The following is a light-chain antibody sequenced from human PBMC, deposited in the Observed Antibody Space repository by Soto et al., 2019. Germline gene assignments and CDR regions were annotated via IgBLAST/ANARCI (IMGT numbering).Light chain of an antibody. J-gene: IGKJ3*01. Sequence: DLQMTQSPSTLSASIGDSVTISCRASQTISIWLAWYQQKPGRAPKLLIYDASSLQGGVPSRFSGSGSGTEFTLTITDLQPDDFATYYCQEYNNHLTFGPGTTLDVK. CDR1: QTISIW. CDR3: QEYNNHLT. CDR2: DAS. V-gene: IGKV1-5*01.